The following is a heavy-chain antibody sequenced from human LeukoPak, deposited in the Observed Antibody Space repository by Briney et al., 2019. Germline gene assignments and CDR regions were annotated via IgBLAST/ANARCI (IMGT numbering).Heavy chain of an antibody. CDR1: GFTFTNYA. J-gene: IGHJ4*02. CDR2: TVGIGPDT. V-gene: IGHV3-23*01. CDR3: AREGYGSGTYYAD. Sequence: GGSLRLSCAASGFTFTNYAMTWVRQAPGKGLEWVAATVGIGPDTYHADSVKGRFTISRDNSKNILYLQMNGLRAEDTAVYYCAREGYGSGTYYADWGQGILVTVSS. D-gene: IGHD3-10*01.